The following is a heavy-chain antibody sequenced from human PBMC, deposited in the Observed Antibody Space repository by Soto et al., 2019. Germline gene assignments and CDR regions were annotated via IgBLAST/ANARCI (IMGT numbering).Heavy chain of an antibody. J-gene: IGHJ4*02. CDR2: IYSGGST. CDR3: ARAPRSGDCFDF. D-gene: IGHD1-26*01. V-gene: IGHV4-59*01. CDR1: GGSIFSYY. Sequence: QVQLQESVPGLVKPSETLSLTCTVSGGSIFSYYWAWIRQPPGNRLEWIGNIYSGGSTFYNPSLKSRLTISLDASKNQFSLRLTSVTAADAAVYYCARAPRSGDCFDFWGQGTLVTVSS.